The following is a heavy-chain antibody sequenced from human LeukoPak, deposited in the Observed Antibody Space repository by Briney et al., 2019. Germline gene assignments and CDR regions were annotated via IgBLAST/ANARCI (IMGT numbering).Heavy chain of an antibody. Sequence: SETLSLTCIVSGESISSYYWSWIRQPPGKGLEWIGYSYDSGSTNYNPSLKSRVTISVDRSKNQFSLKLISVTAEDTAVYYCARDRFLDSWGQGTLVTVSS. CDR3: ARDRFLDS. D-gene: IGHD3-10*01. CDR1: GESISSYY. V-gene: IGHV4-59*12. J-gene: IGHJ4*02. CDR2: SYDSGST.